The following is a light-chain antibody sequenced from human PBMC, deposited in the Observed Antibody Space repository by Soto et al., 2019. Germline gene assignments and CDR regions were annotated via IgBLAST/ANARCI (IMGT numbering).Light chain of an antibody. Sequence: DIQITQSPSSLSASVGDRVTITCRASQSISSYLNWYQQKPGKAPKLLIYAASSLQRGVPSRFSGSGSGTDFTLTISSLQPEDFATYYCQQSYSTPPTLGQGTKVDIK. CDR2: AAS. V-gene: IGKV1-39*01. CDR3: QQSYSTPPT. CDR1: QSISSY. J-gene: IGKJ1*01.